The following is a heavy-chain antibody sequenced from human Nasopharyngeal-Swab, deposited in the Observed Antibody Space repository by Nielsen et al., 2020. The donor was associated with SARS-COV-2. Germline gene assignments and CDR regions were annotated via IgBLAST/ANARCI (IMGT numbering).Heavy chain of an antibody. CDR1: GGSFSGYH. D-gene: IGHD6-19*01. CDR2: INHSGST. J-gene: IGHJ4*02. Sequence: GSLRLSCAVYGGSFSGYHWSWIRQPPGKGLEWIGEINHSGSTNYNPSLKSRVTISVDTSKNQFSLKLSSVTAADTAVYYCARGAGSSGWYVVDYWGQGTLVTVSS. CDR3: ARGAGSSGWYVVDY. V-gene: IGHV4-34*01.